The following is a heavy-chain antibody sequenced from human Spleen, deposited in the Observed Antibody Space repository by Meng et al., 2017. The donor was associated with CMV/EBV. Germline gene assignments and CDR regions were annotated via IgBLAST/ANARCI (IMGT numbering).Heavy chain of an antibody. J-gene: IGHJ4*02. Sequence: CKASGYTFTGYYMHWVRQAPGQGLEWMGWINPNSGGTNYAQKFQGRVTMTRDTSISTAYMELSRLRSDDAAVYYCARAYNWNPYFDYWGQGTLVTVSS. CDR1: GYTFTGYY. CDR2: INPNSGGT. D-gene: IGHD1-1*01. V-gene: IGHV1-2*02. CDR3: ARAYNWNPYFDY.